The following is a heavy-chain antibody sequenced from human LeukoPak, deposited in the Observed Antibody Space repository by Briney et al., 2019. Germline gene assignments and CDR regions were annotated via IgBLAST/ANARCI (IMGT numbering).Heavy chain of an antibody. J-gene: IGHJ4*02. Sequence: SETLSLTCTVSGGSISSYYWSWIRQPPGKGLEWIGEINHSGSTNYDPSLKSRVTISVDTSKNQFSLKLSSVTAADTAVYYCASHSFRVGRRSSIAALRADYWGQGTLVTVSS. CDR3: ASHSFRVGRRSSIAALRADY. CDR1: GGSISSYY. D-gene: IGHD6-6*01. CDR2: INHSGST. V-gene: IGHV4-34*01.